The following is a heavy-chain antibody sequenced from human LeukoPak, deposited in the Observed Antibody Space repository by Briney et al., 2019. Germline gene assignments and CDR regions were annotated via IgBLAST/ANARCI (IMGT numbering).Heavy chain of an antibody. J-gene: IGHJ6*03. D-gene: IGHD3-10*01. Sequence: PGGSLRLSCAASGFTFSSYWMTWVRQAPGKGLEWVANIKRDGSEKYYVDSVKGRFTISRDNAKNSLYLQMNSLRAEDTAVYYCARDVVNQIINYYYMDVWGKGTTVTVSS. V-gene: IGHV3-7*01. CDR2: IKRDGSEK. CDR3: ARDVVNQIINYYYMDV. CDR1: GFTFSSYW.